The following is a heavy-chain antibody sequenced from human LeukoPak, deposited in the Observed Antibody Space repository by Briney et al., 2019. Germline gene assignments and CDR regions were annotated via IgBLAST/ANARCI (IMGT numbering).Heavy chain of an antibody. V-gene: IGHV3-73*01. J-gene: IGHJ5*02. D-gene: IGHD3-22*01. CDR2: IRSKPNSYAT. CDR1: GFTFSGSA. Sequence: GGPLRLSCATSGFTFSGSAMHWVRQASGKGLEWVGRIRSKPNSYATAYAASVKGRFTISRDDSKNTAYLQMNSLKTEDTAVYYCITRSKDDSSGYYSTWGQGTLVTVSS. CDR3: ITRSKDDSSGYYST.